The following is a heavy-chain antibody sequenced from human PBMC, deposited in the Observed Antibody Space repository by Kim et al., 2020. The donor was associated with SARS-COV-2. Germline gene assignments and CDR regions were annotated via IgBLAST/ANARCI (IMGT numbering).Heavy chain of an antibody. CDR3: TTDHDDYGDYEN. V-gene: IGHV3-15*01. CDR2: IKSETGGGKT. Sequence: GGSLRLSCAASGFTFSNAWMSWVRQAPGKGLEWVARIKSETGGGKTAYAAAVQGSFTISRDDSKNTLYLQMNSLKTEETAVYQCTTDHDDYGDYENWGQGTLVTVSA. CDR1: GFTFSNAW. D-gene: IGHD4-17*01. J-gene: IGHJ4*02.